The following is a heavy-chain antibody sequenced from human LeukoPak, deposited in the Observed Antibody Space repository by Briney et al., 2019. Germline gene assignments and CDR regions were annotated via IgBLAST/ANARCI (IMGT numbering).Heavy chain of an antibody. CDR3: ARVQYCSSTSCRYYYYYMDV. V-gene: IGHV4-39*07. Sequence: SETLSLTCTVSGGSISSSSYYWGWIRQPPGKGLEWIGSIYYSGSTYYNPSLKSRVTISVDTSKNQFSLKLSSVTAADTAVYYCARVQYCSSTSCRYYYYYMDVWGKGTTVTVSS. CDR2: IYYSGST. J-gene: IGHJ6*03. D-gene: IGHD2-2*01. CDR1: GGSISSSSYY.